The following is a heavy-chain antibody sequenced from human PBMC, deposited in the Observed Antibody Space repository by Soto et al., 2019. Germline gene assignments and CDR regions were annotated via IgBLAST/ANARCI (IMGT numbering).Heavy chain of an antibody. J-gene: IGHJ5*02. CDR2: IRSKATNYAT. CDR3: TRHSDYSGSWYMVPWFDP. Sequence: PGGSLRLSCAASGFTFSGSAMHWVRQASGKGLEWVGRIRSKATNYATAYAASVKGRFTISRDDSKNMAYLQMNSLTTEDTAVYYCTRHSDYSGSWYMVPWFDPWGQGTLVTVSS. CDR1: GFTFSGSA. D-gene: IGHD6-13*01. V-gene: IGHV3-73*01.